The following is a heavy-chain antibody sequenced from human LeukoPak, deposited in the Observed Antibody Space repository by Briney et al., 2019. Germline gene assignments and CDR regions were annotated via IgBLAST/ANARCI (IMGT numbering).Heavy chain of an antibody. CDR1: GFTFSSYD. V-gene: IGHV3-13*01. Sequence: GGSLRLSCAASGFTFSSYDMHWVRQATGKGLEWVSAIGTAGDTYYPGSVKGRFTISRENAKNSLYLQMNSLRAEDTAVYYCAREPRDLAALAYYGMDVWGQGTTVTVSS. CDR3: AREPRDLAALAYYGMDV. J-gene: IGHJ6*02. D-gene: IGHD6-13*01. CDR2: IGTAGDT.